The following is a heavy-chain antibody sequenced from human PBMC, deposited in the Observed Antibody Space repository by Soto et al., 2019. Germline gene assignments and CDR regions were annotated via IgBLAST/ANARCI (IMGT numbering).Heavy chain of an antibody. V-gene: IGHV4-59*01. D-gene: IGHD6-13*01. CDR2: IYYSGST. CDR1: GGSISSYY. J-gene: IGHJ5*02. Sequence: SETLSLTCTVSGGSISSYYWSWIRQPPGKGLEWIGYIYYSGSTNYNPPLKSRVTISVDTSKNQFSLKLSSVTAADTAVYYCARSGAAAAWFDPWGQGTLVTVSS. CDR3: ARSGAAAAWFDP.